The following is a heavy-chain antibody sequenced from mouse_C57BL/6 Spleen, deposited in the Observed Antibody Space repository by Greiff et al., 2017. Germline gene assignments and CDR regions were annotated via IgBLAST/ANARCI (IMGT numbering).Heavy chain of an antibody. CDR1: GYTFTSYW. CDR3: ARCSTRQRYFDY. V-gene: IGHV1-55*01. J-gene: IGHJ2*01. D-gene: IGHD1-1*01. Sequence: QVQLQQPGAELVKPGASVKMSCKASGYTFTSYWITWVKQRPGQGLEWIGDIYPGSGSTNYNEKFKSKATLTVDTSSSTAYMQLSSLTSEDSAVYYCARCSTRQRYFDYWGQGTTLTVSS. CDR2: IYPGSGST.